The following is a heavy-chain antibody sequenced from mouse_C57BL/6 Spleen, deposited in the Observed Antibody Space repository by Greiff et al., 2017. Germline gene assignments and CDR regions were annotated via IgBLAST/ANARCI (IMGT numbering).Heavy chain of an antibody. J-gene: IGHJ4*01. V-gene: IGHV1-47*01. D-gene: IGHD2-4*01. CDR3: ARHYDYHDGYYAMDY. CDR2: FHPYNDDT. Sequence: QVQLQQSGAELVKPGASVKMSCKASGYTFTTYPIEWMKQNHGKSLEWIGNFHPYNDDTKYTEKIKGKATVTVENSSSTVYLKISRLTSDDSAVYYCARHYDYHDGYYAMDYWGQGTSVTVSS. CDR1: GYTFTTYP.